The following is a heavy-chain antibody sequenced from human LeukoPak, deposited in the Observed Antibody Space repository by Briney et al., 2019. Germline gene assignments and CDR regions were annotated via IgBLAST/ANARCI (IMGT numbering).Heavy chain of an antibody. CDR1: GDSISNHHW. J-gene: IGHJ5*02. CDR3: ARGRGVVVPAAMRKYNWFDP. Sequence: SETLSLTRAVSGDSISNHHWWTWVRQPPGKGLEWIGEINHSGSTNYNPSLKSRVTISVDTSKNQFSLKLSSVTAADTAVYYCARGRGVVVPAAMRKYNWFDPWGQGTLVTVSS. CDR2: INHSGST. V-gene: IGHV4-4*02. D-gene: IGHD2-2*01.